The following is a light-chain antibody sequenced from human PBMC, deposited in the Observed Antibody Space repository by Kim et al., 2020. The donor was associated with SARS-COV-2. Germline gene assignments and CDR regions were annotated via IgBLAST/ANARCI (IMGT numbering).Light chain of an antibody. CDR1: QSISSW. CDR3: QQYASYT. CDR2: KAS. Sequence: DIQMTQSPSTLSASVGDRVTITCRASQSISSWLAWYQQKPGKAPKLLISKASSLQSGVPSRFSGSGSGTEFTLTISSLQPDDFATYYCQQYASYTFGQGTKLEI. J-gene: IGKJ2*01. V-gene: IGKV1-5*03.